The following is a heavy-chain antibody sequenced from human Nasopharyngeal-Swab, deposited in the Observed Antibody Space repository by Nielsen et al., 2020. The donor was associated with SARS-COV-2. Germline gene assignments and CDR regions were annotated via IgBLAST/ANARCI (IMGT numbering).Heavy chain of an antibody. CDR3: ARRIPARAFDV. Sequence: SETLSLTCTVSGGSIKSGAFYWAWIRQPPGKGLEWIGSIYYSGNTYFNPSLKSRVTISLDTSKNQFSLKLNSVTVADTAVYYCARRIPARAFDVWDQGTMVIASP. CDR2: IYYSGNT. V-gene: IGHV4-39*01. CDR1: GGSIKSGAFY. D-gene: IGHD1-14*01. J-gene: IGHJ3*01.